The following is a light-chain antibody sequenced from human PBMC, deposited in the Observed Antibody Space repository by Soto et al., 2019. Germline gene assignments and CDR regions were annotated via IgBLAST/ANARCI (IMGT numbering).Light chain of an antibody. Sequence: QPVLTQPASVSGSPGQSITISCTGTSSDVGGYNYVSWYQQHPGKAPKLMIYEVSNRPSGVSNRFSGSKSGNTASLTISGLQAEDEADYYCSSYTSNSTHVVFGGGTQLTVL. CDR1: SSDVGGYNY. J-gene: IGLJ2*01. V-gene: IGLV2-14*01. CDR3: SSYTSNSTHVV. CDR2: EVS.